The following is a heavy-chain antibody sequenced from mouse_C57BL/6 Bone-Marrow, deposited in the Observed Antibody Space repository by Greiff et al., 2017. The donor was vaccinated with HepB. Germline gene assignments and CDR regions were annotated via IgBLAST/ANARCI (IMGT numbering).Heavy chain of an antibody. CDR3: TTKAVYGPWFAY. J-gene: IGHJ3*01. V-gene: IGHV14-4*01. CDR1: GFNIKDDN. Sequence: VQLQQSGAELVRPGASVKLSCTASGFNIKDDNMHWVKQRPEQGLEWIGWIDPENGDTEYASKFQGKATITADTSSNTAYLQLSSLTSEDTAVYYCTTKAVYGPWFAYWGQGTLVTVSA. CDR2: IDPENGDT. D-gene: IGHD1-1*01.